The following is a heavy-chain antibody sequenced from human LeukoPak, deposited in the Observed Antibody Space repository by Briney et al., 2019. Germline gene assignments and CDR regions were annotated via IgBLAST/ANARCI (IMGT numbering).Heavy chain of an antibody. CDR2: IYSGGST. V-gene: IGHV3-66*01. CDR3: ARSDSSGCRY. D-gene: IGHD6-19*01. J-gene: IGHJ4*02. CDR1: GFTVSSNY. Sequence: GGSLRLSCAASGFTVSSNYMSWVRQAPGKGLEWVSVIYSGGSTYHADFVKGRFTVSRDNSKNSLYLQMNSLRAEDTAVYYCARSDSSGCRYWGQGTLVTVSS.